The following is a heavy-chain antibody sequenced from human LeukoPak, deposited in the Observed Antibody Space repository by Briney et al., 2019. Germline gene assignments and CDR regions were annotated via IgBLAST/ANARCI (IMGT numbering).Heavy chain of an antibody. Sequence: SETLSLTCTVSGYSISSGYYWGWIRQPPGKGLEWIGSMFHSGSTYYNPSLKSRVTISVDKSKNQFSLKLNSVTAADTAVYYCARSRSRYEWDYWGQGTLVTVSS. V-gene: IGHV4-38-2*02. D-gene: IGHD6-13*01. CDR2: MFHSGST. CDR3: ARSRSRYEWDY. J-gene: IGHJ4*02. CDR1: GYSISSGYY.